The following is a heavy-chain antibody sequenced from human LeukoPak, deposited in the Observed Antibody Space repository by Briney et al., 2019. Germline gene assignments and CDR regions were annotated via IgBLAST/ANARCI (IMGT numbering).Heavy chain of an antibody. CDR3: ARDAGYNWNYYYYYGMDV. D-gene: IGHD1-20*01. CDR2: ISSSGSTI. J-gene: IGHJ6*02. V-gene: IGHV3-11*01. CDR1: GFTFSDYY. Sequence: PGGSLRLSCAASGFTFSDYYMSWIRQAPGKGLEWVSYISSSGSTIYYADSVKGRFTISRDNAKNSLYLQMNSLRAEDTAVYYCARDAGYNWNYYYYYGMDVWGLGTTVTVSS.